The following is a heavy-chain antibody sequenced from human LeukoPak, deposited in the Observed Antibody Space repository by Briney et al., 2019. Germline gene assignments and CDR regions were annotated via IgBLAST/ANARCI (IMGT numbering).Heavy chain of an antibody. CDR2: IRSKAYGGTT. CDR1: GLTFSDYG. CDR3: TRVLIMVIAGSFDF. D-gene: IGHD2-21*01. Sequence: GGSLRLSCTAYGLTFSDYGMSWVRQAPGKGLEWVGFIRSKAYGGTTEYAASVKGRFTISRDDSKSIAYLQMNSLKTEDTAVYYCTRVLIMVIAGSFDFWGQGTLVTVSS. V-gene: IGHV3-49*04. J-gene: IGHJ4*02.